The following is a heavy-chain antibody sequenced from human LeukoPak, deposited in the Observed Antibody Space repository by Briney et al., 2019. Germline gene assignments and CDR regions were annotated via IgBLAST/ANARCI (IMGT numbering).Heavy chain of an antibody. J-gene: IGHJ5*02. CDR3: ARWDTAVGNLFDP. D-gene: IGHD5-18*01. Sequence: GGSLRLSCAASGFTFSSYSMNWVRQAPGKGLEWVSYISSSSTIYYADSVKSRFTISRDNAKNSLYLQMNSLRAEDTAVYYCARWDTAVGNLFDPWGQGTLVTVSS. CDR2: ISSSSTI. V-gene: IGHV3-48*04. CDR1: GFTFSSYS.